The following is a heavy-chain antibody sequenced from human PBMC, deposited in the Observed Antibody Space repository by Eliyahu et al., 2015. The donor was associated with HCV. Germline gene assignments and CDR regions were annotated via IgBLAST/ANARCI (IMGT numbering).Heavy chain of an antibody. Sequence: QVQLVESGGGLVKPGGSLRLSCAASGFTFSDYYMTWIRQAPGKGLEWVSYIGSSGSATYYADSVKGRFTISRDNVKNSLYLQMNSVRADDTAVYYCARDRGAYLQLKAFDVWGQGTLVTVS. CDR2: IGSSGSAT. V-gene: IGHV3-11*01. D-gene: IGHD5-24*01. CDR1: GFTFSDYY. J-gene: IGHJ3*01. CDR3: ARDRGAYLQLKAFDV.